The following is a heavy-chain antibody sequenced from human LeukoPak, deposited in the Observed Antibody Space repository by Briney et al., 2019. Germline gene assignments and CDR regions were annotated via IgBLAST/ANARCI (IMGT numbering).Heavy chain of an antibody. V-gene: IGHV1-69*04. CDR3: ARDLGGSYYVDYFDY. J-gene: IGHJ4*02. Sequence: ASVKVSCKASGGTFSSYAISWVRQAPGQGLEWMGRIIPILGIANYAQKFQGRVTITADKSTSTAYMELSSLRSEDTAVCYCARDLGGSYYVDYFDYWGQGTLVTVSS. D-gene: IGHD1-26*01. CDR1: GGTFSSYA. CDR2: IIPILGIA.